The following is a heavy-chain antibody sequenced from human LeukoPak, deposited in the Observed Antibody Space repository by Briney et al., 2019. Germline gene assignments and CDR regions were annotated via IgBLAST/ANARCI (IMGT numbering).Heavy chain of an antibody. V-gene: IGHV4-61*01. J-gene: IGHJ4*02. CDR2: IYYSGST. Sequence: SETLSLTCTVSGDSVSSDSYYWRWIRQPPGKGPEWIGYIYYSGSTKQNPPLKSRVTLSVDTSKNQLSLKLTSVTAADTAVYYCARDSRGYYDTSGYFDYWGQGTLVTVSS. CDR3: ARDSRGYYDTSGYFDY. CDR1: GDSVSSDSYY. D-gene: IGHD3-22*01.